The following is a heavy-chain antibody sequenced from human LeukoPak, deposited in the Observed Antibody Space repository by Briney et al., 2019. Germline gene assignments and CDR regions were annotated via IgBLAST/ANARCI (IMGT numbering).Heavy chain of an antibody. CDR2: MNPKRGNT. D-gene: IGHD2-15*01. Sequence: ASVKVSCKASGYTFTNYDINWVRQVTGQGPEWMGWMNPKRGNTGYAQKFQGRVTMTRNTSISTAYMELSSLRSDDTAVYYCARDQDIVVVVAALRQREMGGFDPWGQGTLVTVSS. J-gene: IGHJ5*02. CDR1: GYTFTNYD. V-gene: IGHV1-8*01. CDR3: ARDQDIVVVVAALRQREMGGFDP.